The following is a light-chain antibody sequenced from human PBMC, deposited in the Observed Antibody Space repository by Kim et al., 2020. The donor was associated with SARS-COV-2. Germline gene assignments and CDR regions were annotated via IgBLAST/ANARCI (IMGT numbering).Light chain of an antibody. Sequence: QSVLTQPPSASGTHGQRVTMSCSGSSSNIGSNYVSWYEQLPGTAPKLLIYRNNQRPSRVPDRFSGYKSGTSASLAISGLRSEDEADYYFAVWDDSVSGPVFGGGTQLTVL. CDR2: RNN. V-gene: IGLV1-47*01. J-gene: IGLJ2*01. CDR3: AVWDDSVSGPV. CDR1: SSNIGSNY.